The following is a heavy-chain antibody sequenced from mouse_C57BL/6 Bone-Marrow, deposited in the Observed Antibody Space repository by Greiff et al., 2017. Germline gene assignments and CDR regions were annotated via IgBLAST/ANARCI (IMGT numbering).Heavy chain of an antibody. V-gene: IGHV1-74*01. J-gene: IGHJ2*01. CDR1: GYTFTDYW. D-gene: IGHD4-1*02. Sequence: VQLQQPGAELVKPGASVKVSCKASGYTFTDYWMHWVKQRPGQGLEWIGRINPTDSDTNYNQKFKGKATLTVDKSSSTAYMQLSSLTSEDSAVYYCAIPATGWYYFDVWGKGTTLTVSS. CDR2: INPTDSDT. CDR3: AIPATGWYYFDV.